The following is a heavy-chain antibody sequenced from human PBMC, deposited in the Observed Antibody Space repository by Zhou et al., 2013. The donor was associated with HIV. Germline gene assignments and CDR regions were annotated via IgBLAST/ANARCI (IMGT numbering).Heavy chain of an antibody. CDR1: GYTFTSSD. CDR2: MNPKSGDT. V-gene: IGHV1-8*02. CDR3: AREVSGYFRG. J-gene: IGHJ4*02. D-gene: IGHD6-13*01. Sequence: QVQLVQSGAEVKKPGASVKVSCKASGYTFTSSDINWVRQATGQGLEWMGWMNPKSGDTDYAQKFQGRVTMTSNTSISTVYMELSSLSPDDTAVYYCAREVSGYFRGWGQGTLVIVSS.